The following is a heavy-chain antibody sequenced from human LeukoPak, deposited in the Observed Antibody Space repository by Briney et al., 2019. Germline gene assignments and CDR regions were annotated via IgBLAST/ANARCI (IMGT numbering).Heavy chain of an antibody. V-gene: IGHV3-23*01. CDR3: AKPIGIAAAGTHYYYYYGMDV. J-gene: IGHJ6*02. CDR1: GFTFNSYS. D-gene: IGHD6-13*01. Sequence: GGSLRLSCAASGFTFNSYSMNWVRQAPGKGLEWVSAISGSGGSTYYADSVKGRFTISRDNSKNTLYLQMNSLRAEDTAVYYCAKPIGIAAAGTHYYYYYGMDVWGQGTTVTVSS. CDR2: ISGSGGST.